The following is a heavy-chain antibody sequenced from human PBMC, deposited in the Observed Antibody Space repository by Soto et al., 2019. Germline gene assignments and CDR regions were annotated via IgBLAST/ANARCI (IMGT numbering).Heavy chain of an antibody. V-gene: IGHV4-31*03. CDR2: IYYTGST. CDR3: AIGASNGYYLGALAV. J-gene: IGHJ3*01. CDR1: GGSFSSGGYY. D-gene: IGHD3-22*01. Sequence: SETLSLTCSVSGGSFSSGGYYWSWIRQHPGKGLEWIGYIYYTGSTYYNPSLESRVSISVDTSKSQISLKLSSVTPADTAVYYCAIGASNGYYLGALAVWGQGTMVSVSS.